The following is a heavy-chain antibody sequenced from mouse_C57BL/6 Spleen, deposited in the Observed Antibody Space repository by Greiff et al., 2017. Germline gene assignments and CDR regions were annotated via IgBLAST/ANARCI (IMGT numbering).Heavy chain of an antibody. Sequence: VQLQQSGPELVKPGASVKISCKASGYAFRSSWMNWVKQRPGKGLEWIGRIYPGDGDTNYNGKFKGKATLTADKSSSTAYMQLSSLTSEDSAVYFCARSGESLYYFDYWGQGTTLTVSS. J-gene: IGHJ2*01. CDR1: GYAFRSSW. CDR3: ARSGESLYYFDY. CDR2: IYPGDGDT. V-gene: IGHV1-82*01. D-gene: IGHD3-1*01.